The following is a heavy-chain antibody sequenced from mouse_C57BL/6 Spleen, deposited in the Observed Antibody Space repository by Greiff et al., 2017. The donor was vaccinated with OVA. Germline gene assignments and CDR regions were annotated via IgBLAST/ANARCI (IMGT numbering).Heavy chain of an antibody. CDR1: GYSFTSYY. CDR2: IYPGSGNT. J-gene: IGHJ2*01. D-gene: IGHD1-1*01. V-gene: IGHV1-66*01. CDR3: ARYPNYYGSSPFDD. Sequence: VQLQQSGPELVKPGASVKISCKASGYSFTSYYIHWVKQRPGQGLEWIGWIYPGSGNTKYNEKFKGKATLTADQSSSTAYMQLSSLTSEDSAVYYCARYPNYYGSSPFDDGGQGTTLTVSS.